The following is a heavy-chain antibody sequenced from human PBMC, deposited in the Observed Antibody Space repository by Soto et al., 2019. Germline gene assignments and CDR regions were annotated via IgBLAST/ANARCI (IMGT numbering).Heavy chain of an antibody. D-gene: IGHD6-6*01. CDR2: IIPIFGTA. Sequence: ASVKVSCKASGGTFSSYAISWVRQAPGQGLEWMGGIIPIFGTANYAQKFQGRVTITVDESTSTAYMELSSLRSEDTAVYYCASAEGLNYRQPPYSSSSWYFDLWGRGTLVTVPS. CDR3: ASAEGLNYRQPPYSSSSWYFDL. J-gene: IGHJ2*01. CDR1: GGTFSSYA. V-gene: IGHV1-69*13.